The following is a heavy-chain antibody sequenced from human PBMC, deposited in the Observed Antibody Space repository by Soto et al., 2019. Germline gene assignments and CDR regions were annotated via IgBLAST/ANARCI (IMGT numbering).Heavy chain of an antibody. CDR1: WGPVGSGPYY. Sequence: SETVSLSCAVSWGPVGSGPYYWDWIRRPPCEGLQWIGTISYTGNLYYNRSLQSPVTISVDTSKNQFSLTLTSVTAADTAVYYCARRRDSGSSGLDAWGRGTLVTVSS. CDR3: ARRRDSGSSGLDA. V-gene: IGHV4-39*01. D-gene: IGHD1-26*01. J-gene: IGHJ5*02. CDR2: ISYTGNL.